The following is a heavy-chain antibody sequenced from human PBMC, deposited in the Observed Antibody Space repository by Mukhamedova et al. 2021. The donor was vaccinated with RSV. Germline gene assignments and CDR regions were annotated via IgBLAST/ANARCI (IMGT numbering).Heavy chain of an antibody. J-gene: IGHJ4*02. CDR2: IDWDDDK. V-gene: IGHV2-70*01. CDR3: ARSTYSYESSGYYDAFDY. D-gene: IGHD3-22*01. Sequence: EWLALIDWDDDKYYSTSLKTRLTISKDTSKNQVVLTMINMDPVDTATYYCARSTYSYESSGYYDAFDYWGQGTLVIVSS.